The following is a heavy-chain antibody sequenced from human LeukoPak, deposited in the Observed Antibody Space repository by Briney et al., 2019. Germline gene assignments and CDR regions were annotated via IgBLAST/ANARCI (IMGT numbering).Heavy chain of an antibody. CDR1: GFTISSYA. J-gene: IGHJ5*02. Sequence: GGSLRLSCAASGFTISSYAMSWVRQAPGKGLEWVADISGSGGSTYYADSVKGRFTISRDNSKNTLYLQMNSVRAEDAAVYYCAKDPRIDPWGQGTLVTVSS. V-gene: IGHV3-23*01. CDR3: AKDPRIDP. CDR2: ISGSGGST.